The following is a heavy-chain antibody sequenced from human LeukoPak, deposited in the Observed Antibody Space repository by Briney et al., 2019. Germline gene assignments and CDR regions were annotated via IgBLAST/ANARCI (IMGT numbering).Heavy chain of an antibody. CDR3: AKDFYSSNGGYLQH. V-gene: IGHV3-30*18. Sequence: SGGSLRLSCAASGFTFSAYGMHWVRQAPGKGLEWVALISYDETNEYYADSVKGRFTISRDNSKNTLFLQMNSLRADDTAVYYCAKDFYSSNGGYLQHWGQGTLVTVSS. J-gene: IGHJ1*01. D-gene: IGHD6-13*01. CDR1: GFTFSAYG. CDR2: ISYDETNE.